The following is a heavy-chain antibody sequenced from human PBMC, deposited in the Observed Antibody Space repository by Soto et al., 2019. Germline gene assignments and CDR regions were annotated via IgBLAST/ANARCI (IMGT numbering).Heavy chain of an antibody. J-gene: IGHJ3*02. V-gene: IGHV1-69*12. CDR3: AGDGPPDFWSGYSDDAFDI. CDR1: GGSFSSYA. CDR2: IIPIFGTA. D-gene: IGHD3-3*01. Sequence: QVQLVQSGAELKKPGSSVKVSCKASGGSFSSYAISWVRQAPGQGVEWMGGIIPIFGTANYAQKFQGRVKITADESTTTAYMELSSLRSEDTAVYYCAGDGPPDFWSGYSDDAFDIWGQGTMVTVSS.